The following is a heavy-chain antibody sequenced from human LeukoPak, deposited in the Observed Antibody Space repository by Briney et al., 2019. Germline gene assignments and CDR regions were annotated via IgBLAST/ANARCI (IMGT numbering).Heavy chain of an antibody. V-gene: IGHV3-15*01. D-gene: IGHD3-16*02. J-gene: IGHJ4*02. CDR3: TTVLVYYDYVWGSYRPRREDY. Sequence: GGSLRLSCAASGFTFSNAWMSWVRQAPGKGLEWVGRIQSKTDGVTTDYAAPVKGRFTISRDDSKNTLYLQMNSLKTEDTAVYYCTTVLVYYDYVWGSYRPRREDYWGQGTLVTVSS. CDR1: GFTFSNAW. CDR2: IQSKTDGVTT.